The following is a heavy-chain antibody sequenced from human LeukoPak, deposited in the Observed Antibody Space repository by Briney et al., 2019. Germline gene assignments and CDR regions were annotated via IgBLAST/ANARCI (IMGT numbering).Heavy chain of an antibody. CDR1: GFTFSTYS. Sequence: PGGSLRLSCAASGFTFSTYSMNRVRQAPGKGLEWVSYISSSSSTTYYADSVKGRFTISRDNAKNSLYLQMNSLRAEDTAVYYCARGSTYYDSSGYYYYFDYWGQGTLVTVSS. V-gene: IGHV3-48*01. D-gene: IGHD3-22*01. J-gene: IGHJ4*02. CDR3: ARGSTYYDSSGYYYYFDY. CDR2: ISSSSSTT.